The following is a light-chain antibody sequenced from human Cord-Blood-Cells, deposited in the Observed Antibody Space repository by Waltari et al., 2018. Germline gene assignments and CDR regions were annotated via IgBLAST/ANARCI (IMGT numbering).Light chain of an antibody. CDR3: CSYAGSSTPWV. J-gene: IGLJ3*02. CDR1: SSDVGCYNL. V-gene: IGLV2-23*02. Sequence: QSALTQPASVSGSPGQSITISCTGTSSDVGCYNLVSWYQQHPGKAPKLMIYEVSKRPSGVSNRFSGSKSGNTASLTISGLQAEDEADYYCCSYAGSSTPWVFGGGTKLTVL. CDR2: EVS.